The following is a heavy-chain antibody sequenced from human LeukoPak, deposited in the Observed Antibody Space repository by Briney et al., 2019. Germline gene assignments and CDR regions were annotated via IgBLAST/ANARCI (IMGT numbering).Heavy chain of an antibody. CDR2: MNPNSGNT. Sequence: ASVKVSCKASGYTFTSYDINWVRQATGQGLEWMGWMNPNSGNTGYAQKFQGRVTMTRDTSISTAYMELSRLRSDDTAVYYCARDPTYYDSSGYYMSYNWFDPWGQGTLVTVSS. J-gene: IGHJ5*02. CDR3: ARDPTYYDSSGYYMSYNWFDP. CDR1: GYTFTSYD. V-gene: IGHV1-8*01. D-gene: IGHD3-22*01.